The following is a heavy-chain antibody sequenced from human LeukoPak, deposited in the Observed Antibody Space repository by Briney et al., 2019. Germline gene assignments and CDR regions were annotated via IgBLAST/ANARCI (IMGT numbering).Heavy chain of an antibody. Sequence: ASVKVSCKASGYTFTSYGISWVRQAPGQGLEWMGWISAYNGNTNYAQKLQGRVTMTTDTSTSTAYMELRSLRSDDTAVYYCARVRSLVGATLYAFDIWGQGTMVTVSS. V-gene: IGHV1-18*01. CDR2: ISAYNGNT. CDR3: ARVRSLVGATLYAFDI. D-gene: IGHD1-26*01. J-gene: IGHJ3*02. CDR1: GYTFTSYG.